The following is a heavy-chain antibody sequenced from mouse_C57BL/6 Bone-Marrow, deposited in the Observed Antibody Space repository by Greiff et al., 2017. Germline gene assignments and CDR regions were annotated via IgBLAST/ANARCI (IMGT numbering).Heavy chain of an antibody. CDR3: ARDYYGSSWAY. Sequence: EVQVVESGGGLVKPGGSLKLSCAASGFTFSSYAMSWVRQTPEKRLEWVATISDGGSYTYYPDNVKGRFTISRDNAKNNLYLQMSHLKSEDTAMYYCARDYYGSSWAYWGQGTLVTVSA. CDR2: ISDGGSYT. CDR1: GFTFSSYA. D-gene: IGHD1-1*01. J-gene: IGHJ3*01. V-gene: IGHV5-4*01.